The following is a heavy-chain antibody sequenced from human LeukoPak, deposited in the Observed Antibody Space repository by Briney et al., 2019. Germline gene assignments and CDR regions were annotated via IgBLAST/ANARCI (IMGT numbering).Heavy chain of an antibody. CDR1: GGSISSYY. CDR3: ARPLAVAQYAFDI. D-gene: IGHD6-19*01. J-gene: IGHJ3*02. CDR2: VLYTGNT. Sequence: PSETLSLTCTVSGGSISSYYWGWIRQSPGKGLEWIGSVLYTGNTYYNPSLRSRVTISVDTSKNHFSLKLSSATAADTAVYYCARPLAVAQYAFDIWGQGTMVTVSS. V-gene: IGHV4-39*02.